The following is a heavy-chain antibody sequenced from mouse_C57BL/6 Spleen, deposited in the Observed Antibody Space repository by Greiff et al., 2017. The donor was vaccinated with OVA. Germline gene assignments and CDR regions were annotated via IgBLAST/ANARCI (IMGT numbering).Heavy chain of an antibody. Sequence: EVQLQESGPELVKPGASVKMSCKASGYTFTDYTMPWVKQSPGKSLEWIGYINPNNGGTSYNQKFKGKDTLTVNKSSSTAYMELRSLTSEDSAVYYCAGGWGAGLAYWGQGTLVTVSA. CDR3: AGGWGAGLAY. V-gene: IGHV1-22*01. CDR2: INPNNGGT. D-gene: IGHD1-1*02. J-gene: IGHJ3*01. CDR1: GYTFTDYT.